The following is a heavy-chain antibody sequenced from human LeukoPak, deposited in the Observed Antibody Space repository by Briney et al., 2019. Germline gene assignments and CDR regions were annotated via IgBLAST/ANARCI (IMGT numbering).Heavy chain of an antibody. J-gene: IGHJ4*02. CDR3: ARDYSRYYYGSGTSPPFDY. CDR2: ISAYNGNT. CDR1: GYTFTSYG. V-gene: IGHV1-18*01. Sequence: ASVKVSCKASGYTFTSYGISWVRQAPGQGLEWIGWISAYNGNTNYAQKLQGRVTMTTDTSTSTAYMELRSLRSDDTAVYYCARDYSRYYYGSGTSPPFDYWGQGTLVTVSS. D-gene: IGHD3-10*01.